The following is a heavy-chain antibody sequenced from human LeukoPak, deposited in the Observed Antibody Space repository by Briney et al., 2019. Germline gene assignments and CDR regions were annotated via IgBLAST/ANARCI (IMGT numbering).Heavy chain of an antibody. CDR2: ISYDGSNK. J-gene: IGHJ4*02. V-gene: IGHV3-30*18. CDR3: AKALYRGPTSPYDY. D-gene: IGHD3-10*01. Sequence: GRSLRLSCAASGFTFSSYGMHWVRQAPGKGLEWVAVISYDGSNKYYADSVKGRFTISRDNSKNTLYLQMNSLRAEDTAVYYCAKALYRGPTSPYDYWGQGTLVTVSS. CDR1: GFTFSSYG.